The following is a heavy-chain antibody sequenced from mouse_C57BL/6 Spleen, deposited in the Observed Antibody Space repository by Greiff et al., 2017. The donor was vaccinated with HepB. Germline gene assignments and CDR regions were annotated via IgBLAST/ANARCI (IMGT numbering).Heavy chain of an antibody. CDR2: ISSGSSTI. Sequence: EVQVVESGGGLVKPGGSLKLSCAASGFTFSDYGMHWVRQAPEKGLEWVAYISSGSSTIYYADTVKGRFTISRDNAKNTLFLQMTSLRSEDTAMYYCARDGYCPFAYWGQGTLVTVSA. CDR3: ARDGYCPFAY. CDR1: GFTFSDYG. D-gene: IGHD2-3*01. V-gene: IGHV5-17*01. J-gene: IGHJ3*01.